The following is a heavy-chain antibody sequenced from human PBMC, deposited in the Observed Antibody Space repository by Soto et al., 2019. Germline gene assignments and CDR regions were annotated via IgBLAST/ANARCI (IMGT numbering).Heavy chain of an antibody. CDR1: GFTFSSYW. J-gene: IGHJ6*03. V-gene: IGHV3-7*01. CDR3: ARAGGYCSSTSCYYYYYYMDV. CDR2: IKQDGSEK. Sequence: EVQLVESGGGLVQPGGSLRLSCAASGFTFSSYWMSWVRQAPGKGLEWVANIKQDGSEKYYVDSVKGRFTISRDSAKNSLYLQMNSLRAEDTAVYYCARAGGYCSSTSCYYYYYYMDVWGKGTTVTVSS. D-gene: IGHD2-2*01.